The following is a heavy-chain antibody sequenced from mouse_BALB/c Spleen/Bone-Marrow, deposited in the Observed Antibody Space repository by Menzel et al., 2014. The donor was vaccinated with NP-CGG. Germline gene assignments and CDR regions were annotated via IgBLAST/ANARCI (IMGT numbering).Heavy chain of an antibody. J-gene: IGHJ3*01. Sequence: QLPESGPELAKPGASVTISCKASGYSFTGYNMNWVKQSDGRSLEWIGNIDPYYGGTSYNQKFRGKATLTVDKSSSTAYMQLTSLTSEDSAVYYCARNHFGSNSLGYWGQGTLVTVSA. CDR1: GYSFTGYN. CDR3: ARNHFGSNSLGY. V-gene: IGHV1S135*01. D-gene: IGHD1-1*01. CDR2: IDPYYGGT.